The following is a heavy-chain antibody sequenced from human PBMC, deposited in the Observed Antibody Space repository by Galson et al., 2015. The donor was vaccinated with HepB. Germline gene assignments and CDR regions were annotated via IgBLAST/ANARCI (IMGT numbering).Heavy chain of an antibody. CDR1: GGTFSSYA. CDR2: IIPIFGTA. Sequence: SVKVSCKASGGTFSSYAISWVRQAPGQGLEWMGGIIPIFGTANYAQKFQGRVTITADESTSTAYMELSSLRSEDTAVYYCARVIRVTMIVVMGAFDIWGQGTMVTVSS. D-gene: IGHD3-22*01. CDR3: ARVIRVTMIVVMGAFDI. V-gene: IGHV1-69*13. J-gene: IGHJ3*02.